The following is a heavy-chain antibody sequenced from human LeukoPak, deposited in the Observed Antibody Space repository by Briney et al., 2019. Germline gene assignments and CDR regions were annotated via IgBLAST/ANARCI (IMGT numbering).Heavy chain of an antibody. J-gene: IGHJ4*02. Sequence: GGSLRLSCAASGFTVSSNYMSWVRQAPGKGLEWVSVIYSGGSTYYADSVKGRFTISRDNSKNTLYLQMNSLRAEDTAVYYCARKETSIAAAGTVLVWGQGTLVTVSS. CDR3: ARKETSIAAAGTVLV. CDR1: GFTVSSNY. CDR2: IYSGGST. D-gene: IGHD6-13*01. V-gene: IGHV3-53*01.